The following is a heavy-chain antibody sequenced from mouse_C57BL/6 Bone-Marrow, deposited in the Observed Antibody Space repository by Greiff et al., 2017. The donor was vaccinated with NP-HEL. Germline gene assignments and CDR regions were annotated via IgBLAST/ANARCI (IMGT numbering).Heavy chain of an antibody. Sequence: EVKLMESGGGLVKPGGSLKLSCAASGFTFSDYGMHWVRQAPEKGLEWVAYISSGSSTIYYADTVKGRFTISRDNAKNTLFLQMTSLRSEDTAMYYCARGLYYSNYEGYAMDYWGQGTSVTVSS. D-gene: IGHD2-5*01. V-gene: IGHV5-17*01. CDR3: ARGLYYSNYEGYAMDY. CDR2: ISSGSSTI. CDR1: GFTFSDYG. J-gene: IGHJ4*01.